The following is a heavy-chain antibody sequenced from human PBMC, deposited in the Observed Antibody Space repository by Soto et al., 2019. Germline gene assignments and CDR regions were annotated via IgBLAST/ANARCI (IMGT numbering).Heavy chain of an antibody. D-gene: IGHD3-10*01. J-gene: IGHJ4*02. CDR3: AASYGSGYRAFDY. Sequence: SVKVSCKASGFTFTSSAVQWVRQARGQRLEWIGWIVVGSGNTNYAQKFQGRVTITADKSTNTAYMQLSSLRSEDTAIYYCAASYGSGYRAFDYWGQGALVTVSS. CDR1: GFTFTSSA. V-gene: IGHV1-58*01. CDR2: IVVGSGNT.